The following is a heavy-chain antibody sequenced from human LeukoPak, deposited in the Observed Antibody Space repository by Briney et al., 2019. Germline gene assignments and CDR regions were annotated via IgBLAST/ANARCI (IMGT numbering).Heavy chain of an antibody. V-gene: IGHV3-21*01. CDR1: GFTFSSYS. J-gene: IGHJ3*02. Sequence: TSGGSLRLSCAASGFTFSSYSMTWVRQAPGKGLEWVSSISSSSSYIYYADSVKGRFTISRDNAKNSLYLQMNSLRAEDTAVYYCARDLIIWGASLLGAFDIWGQGTMVTVSS. D-gene: IGHD3-16*01. CDR3: ARDLIIWGASLLGAFDI. CDR2: ISSSSSYI.